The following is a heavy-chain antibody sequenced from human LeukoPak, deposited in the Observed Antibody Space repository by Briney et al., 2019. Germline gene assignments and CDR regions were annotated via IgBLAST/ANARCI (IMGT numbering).Heavy chain of an antibody. J-gene: IGHJ4*02. CDR3: AREFGS. CDR2: ISSSTTYI. CDR1: GFTFSDYS. Sequence: PGGSLRLSCVASGFTFSDYSMDWVRQSPGKGLEWVASISSSTTYIFYADSVKGRFTISRDDAKNSLYLQMNSLRAEDTAVYYCAREFGSWGQGTLVTVSS. V-gene: IGHV3-21*01.